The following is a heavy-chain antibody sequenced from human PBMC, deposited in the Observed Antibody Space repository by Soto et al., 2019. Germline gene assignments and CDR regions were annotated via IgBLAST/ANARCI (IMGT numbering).Heavy chain of an antibody. V-gene: IGHV1-58*01. CDR3: AAGYSSSPLGYYYYYGMDV. J-gene: IGHJ6*02. CDR1: GFTFTSSA. CDR2: IVVGSGNT. D-gene: IGHD6-6*01. Sequence: SVKVSCKASGFTFTSSAVQWVRQARGQRLEWIGWIVVGSGNTNYAQKFQERVTITRDMSTSTAYMELSSLRSEDTAVYYCAAGYSSSPLGYYYYYGMDVWGQGTTVTVSS.